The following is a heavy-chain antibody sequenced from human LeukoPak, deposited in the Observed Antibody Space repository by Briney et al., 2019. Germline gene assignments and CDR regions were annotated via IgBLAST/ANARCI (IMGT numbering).Heavy chain of an antibody. CDR3: ARECEHE. D-gene: IGHD1/OR15-1a*01. J-gene: IGHJ4*02. Sequence: GGSLTLSCAASGLTLSSNYMIWVRQAPGKGLEWVSVIYSGGNTYYAASVQGRFTISRDNSKNTLYLQMNRLRAEDPAVYYCARECEHEWGQGTLVTVSS. CDR2: IYSGGNT. CDR1: GLTLSSNY. V-gene: IGHV3-53*01.